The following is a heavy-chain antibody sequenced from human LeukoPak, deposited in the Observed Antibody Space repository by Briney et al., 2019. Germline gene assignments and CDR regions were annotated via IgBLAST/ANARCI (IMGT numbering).Heavy chain of an antibody. CDR3: AKRQFNSGETVDPGSLDY. CDR1: GFTFNNFA. J-gene: IGHJ4*02. V-gene: IGHV3-23*01. CDR2: ISGSESNS. Sequence: PGGSLRLSCAASGFTFNNFAMSWVRQAPGKGLEWVSLISGSESNSYYADSVKGRFTISRDNSKNTLYLDMNTLCAEDTAMYYCAKRQFNSGETVDPGSLDYWGQGTLVTVSS. D-gene: IGHD4/OR15-4a*01.